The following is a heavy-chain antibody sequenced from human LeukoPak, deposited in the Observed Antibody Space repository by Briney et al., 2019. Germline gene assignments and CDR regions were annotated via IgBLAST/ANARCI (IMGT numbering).Heavy chain of an antibody. CDR3: AKDLPFYGSGNFDY. CDR2: ISGSGGST. D-gene: IGHD3-10*01. V-gene: IGHV3-23*01. Sequence: PGGSLRLSCVASGFIFDDFGMSWVRQAPGKGLEWVSAISGSGGSTYYADSVKGRFTISRDNSKNTLYLQMNSPRAEDTPVYYCAKDLPFYGSGNFDYWGQGTLVTVSS. CDR1: GFIFDDFG. J-gene: IGHJ4*02.